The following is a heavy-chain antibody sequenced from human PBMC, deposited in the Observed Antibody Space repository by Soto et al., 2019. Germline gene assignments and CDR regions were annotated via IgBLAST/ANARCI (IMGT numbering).Heavy chain of an antibody. CDR1: GFTFSSYA. CDR2: ISGSGGST. CDR3: AKDLSRFGELS. Sequence: GGSLRLSCAASGFTFSSYAMSWVRQAPGKGLEWVSAISGSGGSTYYADSVKGRFTISRDNSKNTLYLQINSLRAEDTAVYYCAKDLSRFGELSWGQGTLVTVSS. D-gene: IGHD3-10*01. V-gene: IGHV3-23*01. J-gene: IGHJ4*02.